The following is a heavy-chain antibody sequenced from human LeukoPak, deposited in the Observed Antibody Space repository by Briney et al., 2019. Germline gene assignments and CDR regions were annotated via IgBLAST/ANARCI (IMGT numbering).Heavy chain of an antibody. CDR1: GGSISSYY. J-gene: IGHJ4*02. CDR3: ARLAHYDSSGYSLYYFDY. V-gene: IGHV4-59*08. Sequence: SETLSLTCTVSGGSISSYYWSWIRQPPGRGLEWIGYIYYSGSTNYNPSLKSRVTISVDTSKNQFSLKLSSVTATDTAVYYCARLAHYDSSGYSLYYFDYWGQGTLVTVSS. CDR2: IYYSGST. D-gene: IGHD3-22*01.